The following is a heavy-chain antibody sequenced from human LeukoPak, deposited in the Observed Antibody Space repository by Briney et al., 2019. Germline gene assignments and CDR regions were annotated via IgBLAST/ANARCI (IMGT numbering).Heavy chain of an antibody. CDR1: GFTFSGSA. Sequence: PGGSLRLSCAASGFTFSGSAMHWVRQAPGKGLEWIGHIKTKPNSYATAYAASVKGRFTISRDDSKNTTYLQMNSLKAEDTAMYYCTRHLSTFSSTWYYWFDPWGQGTLVTVSS. V-gene: IGHV3-73*01. D-gene: IGHD6-13*01. CDR3: TRHLSTFSSTWYYWFDP. J-gene: IGHJ5*02. CDR2: IKTKPNSYAT.